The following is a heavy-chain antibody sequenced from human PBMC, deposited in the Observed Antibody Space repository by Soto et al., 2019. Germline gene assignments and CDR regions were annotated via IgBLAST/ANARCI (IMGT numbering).Heavy chain of an antibody. CDR3: AKRYCRPNRCLPWLDP. J-gene: IGHJ5*02. CDR2: INHSGST. V-gene: IGHV4-34*01. D-gene: IGHD2-15*01. CDR1: GGSFSGYY. Sequence: SETLSLTCAVYGGSFSGYYWSWIRQPPGKGLEWIGEINHSGSTNYSPSLKSRVTISVDTSRNQISLKLSSVTAADTALYYCAKRYCRPNRCLPWLDPWGRRPLVTVSS.